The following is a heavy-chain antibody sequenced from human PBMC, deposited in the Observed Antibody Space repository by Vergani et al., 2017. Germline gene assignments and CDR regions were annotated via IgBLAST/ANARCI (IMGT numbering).Heavy chain of an antibody. Sequence: QVQLVESGGGVVQPGRSLRLSCAASGLTFSSYGMHWVRQAPGKGLEWVAVIWYDGSNKYYADSVKGRFTISRDNSKNTLYLQMNSLRAEDTAVYYCARGLPNYGSGSYLDHWGQGTLVTVSS. CDR1: GLTFSSYG. J-gene: IGHJ4*02. D-gene: IGHD3-10*01. CDR3: ARGLPNYGSGSYLDH. V-gene: IGHV3-33*01. CDR2: IWYDGSNK.